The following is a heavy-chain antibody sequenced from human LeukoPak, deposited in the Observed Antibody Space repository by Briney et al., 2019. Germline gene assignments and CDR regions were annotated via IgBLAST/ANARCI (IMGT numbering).Heavy chain of an antibody. V-gene: IGHV3-7*01. CDR2: IKEDGSAK. D-gene: IGHD5-12*01. J-gene: IGHJ4*02. CDR1: GFTFSIYW. Sequence: GGSLRLSCAASGFTFSIYWMRWVRNAPGKRLECVADIKEDGSAKYYVDSVKGRFTISRDNAKSSLYLQMNSLRAEDTAVYYCARDSPGYGGYVRWGQGALVTVSS. CDR3: ARDSPGYGGYVR.